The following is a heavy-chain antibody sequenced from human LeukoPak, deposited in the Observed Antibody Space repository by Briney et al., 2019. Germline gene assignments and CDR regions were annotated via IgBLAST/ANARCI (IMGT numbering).Heavy chain of an antibody. D-gene: IGHD6-13*01. CDR1: GYTFTSYD. V-gene: IGHV1-8*01. CDR3: ARGPNSSWYYYYYYYGMDV. J-gene: IGHJ6*02. CDR2: MNPNSGNT. Sequence: ASVKVSCKASGYTFTSYDINWVRQATGQGLEWMGWMNPNSGNTGYVQKFQGRVTMTRNTSISTAYMELSSLRSEDTAVYYCARGPNSSWYYYYYYYGMDVWGQGTTVTVSS.